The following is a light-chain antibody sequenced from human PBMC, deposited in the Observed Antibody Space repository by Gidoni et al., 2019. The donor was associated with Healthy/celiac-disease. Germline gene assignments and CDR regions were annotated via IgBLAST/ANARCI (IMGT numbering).Light chain of an antibody. CDR1: QSVSYSSNNKNY. CDR2: WAS. CDR3: QQYYSTLIT. J-gene: IGKJ5*01. V-gene: IGKV4-1*01. Sequence: DIVMTQSPDSLAVSLGERATINCKSSQSVSYSSNNKNYLAWYQQKQGQPPKLLIYWASTRESGVPDRFSGSGSGTDFTLTISSLQAEDVAVYYCQQYYSTLITFGQGTRLEIK.